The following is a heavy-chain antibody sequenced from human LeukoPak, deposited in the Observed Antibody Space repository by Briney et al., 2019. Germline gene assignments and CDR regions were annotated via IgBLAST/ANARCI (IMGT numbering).Heavy chain of an antibody. J-gene: IGHJ4*02. Sequence: GGSLRLSCAASGFTFSDYYMSWIRQAPGKGLEWVSYISSSGSTIYYADSVKGRFTISRHNAKNSLYLQMNSLRAEDTAVYYCARDLFSVITTDSRFDYWGQGTLVTVSS. V-gene: IGHV3-11*04. CDR1: GFTFSDYY. CDR2: ISSSGSTI. D-gene: IGHD3-16*01. CDR3: ARDLFSVITTDSRFDY.